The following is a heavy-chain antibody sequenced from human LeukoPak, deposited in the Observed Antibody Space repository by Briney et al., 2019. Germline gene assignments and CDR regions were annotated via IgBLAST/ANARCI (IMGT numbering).Heavy chain of an antibody. Sequence: PSETLSLTCTVSGGSISSGAYYWGWIRQSPGKGLEWIGYIYYRGSTYYNPSLKSRITISLDKSKNQFSLNLSSVTAADTAVYYCARGYCSSTSCYLDHWGQGTLVAVSS. V-gene: IGHV4-30-2*06. D-gene: IGHD2-2*01. J-gene: IGHJ4*02. CDR2: IYYRGST. CDR3: ARGYCSSTSCYLDH. CDR1: GGSISSGAYY.